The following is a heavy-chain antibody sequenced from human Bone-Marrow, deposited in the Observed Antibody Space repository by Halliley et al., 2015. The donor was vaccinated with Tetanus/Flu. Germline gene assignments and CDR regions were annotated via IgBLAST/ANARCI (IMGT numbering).Heavy chain of an antibody. CDR3: ARSGDSAGYYEIDK. Sequence: TLSLTCTVSGGSIGGYIWSWIRQPPGKGLEWVGYMYYGEFTNYNPSLKSRLTLSGDTSKNHLSLRLTSVTAAGTAVYYCARSGDSAGYYEIDKWGQGALVTVSS. CDR2: MYYGEFT. J-gene: IGHJ4*02. CDR1: GGSIGGYI. V-gene: IGHV4-59*01. D-gene: IGHD3-22*01.